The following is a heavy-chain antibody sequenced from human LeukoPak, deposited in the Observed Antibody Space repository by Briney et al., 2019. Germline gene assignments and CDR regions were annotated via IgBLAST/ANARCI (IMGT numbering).Heavy chain of an antibody. V-gene: IGHV1-69*05. J-gene: IGHJ5*02. CDR1: VGTFSIYA. Sequence: SVKVSCKASVGTFSIYAISWVRHAPRQGLEWMGGSSPIFGTANYAQKFQGRVTITTDESTSTAYMELSSLRSEDTAVYYCAREGDGYNSPNWFDPWGQGTLVTVSS. CDR3: AREGDGYNSPNWFDP. D-gene: IGHD5-24*01. CDR2: SSPIFGTA.